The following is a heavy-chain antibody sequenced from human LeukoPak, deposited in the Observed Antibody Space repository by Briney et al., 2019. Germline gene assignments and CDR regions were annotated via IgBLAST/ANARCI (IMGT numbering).Heavy chain of an antibody. CDR1: GDSIHSVYYF. D-gene: IGHD6-13*01. V-gene: IGHV4-39*01. Sequence: SETLSLTCTVSGDSIHSVYYFWGWIRQPPGKGLEWIGSVYFDGDTSYSPSLKSRVIISVDTSKNQFSLNLTSVTAADTALYYCARAGIARAPFRAPPFPYWGQGPLVTVSS. J-gene: IGHJ4*02. CDR3: ARAGIARAPFRAPPFPY. CDR2: VYFDGDT.